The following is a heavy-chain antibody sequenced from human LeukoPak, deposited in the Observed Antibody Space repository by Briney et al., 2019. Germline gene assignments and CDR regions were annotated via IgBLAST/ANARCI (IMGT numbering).Heavy chain of an antibody. CDR2: ISSSCSTI. CDR1: GFTFSSYE. V-gene: IGHV3-48*03. J-gene: IGHJ6*03. CDR3: ARVLSGRGSLYDYYYYMDV. Sequence: GGSLRLSCAASGFTFSSYEMNWVRQAPGKGLEWVSYISSSCSTIYYEDSVKGRFTISRDISKNTLYLQMNSLRAEDTAVYYCARVLSGRGSLYDYYYYMDVWGKGTTVTISS. D-gene: IGHD3-10*01.